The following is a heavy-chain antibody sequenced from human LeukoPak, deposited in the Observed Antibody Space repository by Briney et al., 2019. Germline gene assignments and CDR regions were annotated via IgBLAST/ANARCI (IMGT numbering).Heavy chain of an antibody. J-gene: IGHJ4*02. CDR3: AIETGTADD. D-gene: IGHD1-1*01. CDR1: GFTFSSYE. CDR2: ISSSASTI. V-gene: IGHV3-48*03. Sequence: GGSLRLSCAASGFTFSSYEMNWVRQAPGKGLEWVSYISSSASTIYYADSVKGRFTISRDNAKNSLYLQMNNLRAEDTAVYYCAIETGTADDWGQGTLVTVSS.